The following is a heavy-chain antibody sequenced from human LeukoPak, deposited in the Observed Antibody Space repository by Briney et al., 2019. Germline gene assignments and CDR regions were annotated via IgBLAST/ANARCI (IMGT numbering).Heavy chain of an antibody. J-gene: IGHJ4*02. Sequence: SETLSLTCTVSGGSISSYYWSWLRQPPGKGLEWIGYIYYSGSTNYNPSLKSRVTISVDTSKNQFSLKLSSVTAADTAVYYCAKLWFGEFPCYFDYWGQGTLVTVSS. V-gene: IGHV4-59*08. CDR2: IYYSGST. CDR3: AKLWFGEFPCYFDY. D-gene: IGHD3-10*01. CDR1: GGSISSYY.